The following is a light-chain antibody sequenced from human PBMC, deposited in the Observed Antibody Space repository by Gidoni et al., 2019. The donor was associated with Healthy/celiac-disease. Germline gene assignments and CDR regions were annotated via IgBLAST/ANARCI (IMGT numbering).Light chain of an antibody. CDR1: QSISSY. V-gene: IGKV1-39*01. J-gene: IGKJ4*01. Sequence: DLQMTQSPSSLSASVGDRVTITCRASQSISSYLNWYQQKPGKAPKLLIYAASSLLSGVPSRFSGSGSGTDFTLTISSLQPEDFATYYCQQSYSTPPTFGGGTKVEIK. CDR3: QQSYSTPPT. CDR2: AAS.